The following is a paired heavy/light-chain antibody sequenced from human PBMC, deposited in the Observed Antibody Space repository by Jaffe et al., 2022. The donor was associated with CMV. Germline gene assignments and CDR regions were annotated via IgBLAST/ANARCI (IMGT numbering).Heavy chain of an antibody. Sequence: QLQLQESGPGLVRPSETLSLTCSVSGGPVGTTANYWGWIRQPPGKGLEWIGSVYYNGGTYHNPSLKSRVTMSGDTSKNQFSLKLTSMTAADTALYYCARHVTSYGWIFDSWGQGILVTVSS. CDR3: ARHVTSYGWIFDS. J-gene: IGHJ4*02. CDR2: VYYNGGT. V-gene: IGHV4-39*01. CDR1: GGPVGTTANY. D-gene: IGHD6-19*01.
Light chain of an antibody. V-gene: IGLV2-23*02. Sequence: QSALTQPASVSGSPGQSITISCTGTNSDIANYNLVSWYQQHPGKAPKVIIFEVYKRPSGVSARFSGSKSGNTASLTISGLQPEDEADYYCCSYAGTYTFVIFGGGTKLTVL. CDR1: NSDIANYNL. J-gene: IGLJ2*01. CDR2: EVY. CDR3: CSYAGTYTFVI.